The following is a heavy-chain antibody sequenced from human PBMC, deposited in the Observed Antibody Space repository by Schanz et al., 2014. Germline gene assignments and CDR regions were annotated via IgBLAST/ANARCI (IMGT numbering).Heavy chain of an antibody. CDR2: IIPILGME. J-gene: IGHJ3*02. Sequence: QVQLVQSGAEVKKPGSSVKVSCKASGGTFSSYAFSWVRQAPGQGLEWMGKIIPILGMENYAQKFQSRVTITADISTSTAYMDLSSLRSDDTAVYYCARDIQYHYDTSGPVGAFDIWGQGTVVTVSS. D-gene: IGHD3-22*01. V-gene: IGHV1-69*04. CDR1: GGTFSSYA. CDR3: ARDIQYHYDTSGPVGAFDI.